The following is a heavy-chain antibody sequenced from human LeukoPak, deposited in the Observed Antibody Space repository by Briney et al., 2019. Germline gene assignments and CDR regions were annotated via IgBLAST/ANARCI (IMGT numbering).Heavy chain of an antibody. V-gene: IGHV3-23*01. D-gene: IGHD2-15*01. J-gene: IGHJ4*02. Sequence: GGSLRLSCAASGFTFSSSAMSWIRQAPGKGLEWVSAISNNGGYTYYADSVQGGFTISRDNSKSTLCLQMNSLRAEDTAVYYCATQLGHWSAGGCYFPYWGQGTLVTVSS. CDR3: ATQLGHWSAGGCYFPY. CDR1: GFTFSSSA. CDR2: ISNNGGYT.